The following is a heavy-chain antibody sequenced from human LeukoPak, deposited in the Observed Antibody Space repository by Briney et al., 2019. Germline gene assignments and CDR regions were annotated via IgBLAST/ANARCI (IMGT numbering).Heavy chain of an antibody. CDR2: INHSGST. J-gene: IGHJ4*02. Sequence: PSESLSLACSVEGRSVSGHYCGSIRQPPAEGREWIEEINHSGSTNYNPSLTSRVTISVDTSKNQFSLKLSSVTAADTAVYYCARGTTDIVVVVAAVYFAYWGQGPLVTVSS. V-gene: IGHV4-34*01. D-gene: IGHD2-15*01. CDR3: ARGTTDIVVVVAAVYFAY. CDR1: GRSVSGHY.